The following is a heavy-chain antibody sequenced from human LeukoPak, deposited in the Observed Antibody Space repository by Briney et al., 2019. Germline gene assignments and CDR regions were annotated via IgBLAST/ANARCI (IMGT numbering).Heavy chain of an antibody. V-gene: IGHV3-48*01. Sequence: GGSLRLSCAASGFSFSTYNMNWVRQAPGKGLEWVSYISSRSRTIHYADSVKGRFTISRDNAENSLYLQMNSLRAEDTAVYYCASEASRPTKWELELNLWNYFDYWGQGTLVTVSS. CDR3: ASEASRPTKWELELNLWNYFDY. D-gene: IGHD1-7*01. CDR2: ISSRSRTI. CDR1: GFSFSTYN. J-gene: IGHJ4*02.